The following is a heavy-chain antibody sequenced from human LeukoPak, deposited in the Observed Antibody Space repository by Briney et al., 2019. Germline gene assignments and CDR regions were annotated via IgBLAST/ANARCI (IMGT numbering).Heavy chain of an antibody. D-gene: IGHD3-22*01. V-gene: IGHV4-34*01. CDR2: INHSGST. CDR1: GGSFSGYY. Sequence: PSETLSLTCAVYGGSFSGYYWSWIRQPPGKGLEWIGEINHSGSTNYNPSLKSRVTISVDTSKNQFSLKLSSVTAADTAVYYCARPLNYYDSSPDAFDIWGQGTMVTVSS. CDR3: ARPLNYYDSSPDAFDI. J-gene: IGHJ3*02.